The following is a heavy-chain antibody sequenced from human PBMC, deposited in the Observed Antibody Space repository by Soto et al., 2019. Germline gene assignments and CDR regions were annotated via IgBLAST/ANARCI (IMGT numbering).Heavy chain of an antibody. Sequence: PGGSLGLSCAASGFTFSTFWMDLVRQVPGKGLEWVANISPDGSQKHYVDSVKGRFTISRDNDKNSLYLQMSSLVAEDSALYYCSRSLDSCGQGIRVTVSS. CDR3: SRSLDS. V-gene: IGHV3-7*01. CDR1: GFTFSTFW. J-gene: IGHJ4*02. CDR2: ISPDGSQK.